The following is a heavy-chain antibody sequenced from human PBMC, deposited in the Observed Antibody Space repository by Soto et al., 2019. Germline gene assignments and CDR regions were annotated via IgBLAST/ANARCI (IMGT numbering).Heavy chain of an antibody. CDR1: GFTFSRNV. CDR3: AKDKSNSWTFDY. J-gene: IGHJ4*02. D-gene: IGHD6-13*01. V-gene: IGHV3-30*18. Sequence: PGGSLRLSCAASGFTFSRNVMHWVRQAPGKGLEWVAVMSYDGSNKYYADSVKGRFTISRDNSKNTLYLQMNSLTAEDTALYYCAKDKSNSWTFDYWGQGALVTVS. CDR2: MSYDGSNK.